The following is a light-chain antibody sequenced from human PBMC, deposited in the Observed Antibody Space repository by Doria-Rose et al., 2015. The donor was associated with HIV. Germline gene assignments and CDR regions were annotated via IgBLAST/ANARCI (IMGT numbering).Light chain of an antibody. CDR1: QTVSTY. CDR3: QQTYSSPQWT. CDR2: AAS. J-gene: IGKJ1*01. Sequence: DIRMTQSPSSLSASIGDRVTITCRASQTVSTYLNWFQQEPGKAPKPLIYAASRLQGGVPSRFSGSGSGTDFTLTISGLQPGDFATYYCQQTYSSPQWTVGQGTKVE. V-gene: IGKV1-39*01.